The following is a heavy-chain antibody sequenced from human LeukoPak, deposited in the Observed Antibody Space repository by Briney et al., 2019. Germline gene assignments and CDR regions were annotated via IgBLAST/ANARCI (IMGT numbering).Heavy chain of an antibody. V-gene: IGHV3-23*01. CDR2: ISGSDGST. D-gene: IGHD6-13*01. J-gene: IGHJ4*02. CDR1: GFTFSNYA. CDR3: ARAYSSSPLPFLAFDY. Sequence: GSLGLSCAASGFTFSNYAMTWVRQAPGKGLEWVSAISGSDGSTYYADSVKGRFTISRDNSRNTLYLQMNSLRAEDTAVYYCARAYSSSPLPFLAFDYWGQGTLVTVSS.